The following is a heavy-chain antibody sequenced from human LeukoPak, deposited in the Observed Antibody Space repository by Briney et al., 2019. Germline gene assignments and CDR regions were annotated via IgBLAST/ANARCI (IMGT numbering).Heavy chain of an antibody. CDR1: GFTFSSYV. CDR3: ARGLTGAARATNWFDP. D-gene: IGHD6-25*01. V-gene: IGHV3-30*04. Sequence: PGRSLRLSCAASGFTFSSYVMHWVRQAPGKGLEWVAIISYDGNYKYYADSAKGRFTISRDNSKNTLYLQMNSLRGEDTAMYYCARGLTGAARATNWFDPWGQGTPVTVSS. J-gene: IGHJ5*02. CDR2: ISYDGNYK.